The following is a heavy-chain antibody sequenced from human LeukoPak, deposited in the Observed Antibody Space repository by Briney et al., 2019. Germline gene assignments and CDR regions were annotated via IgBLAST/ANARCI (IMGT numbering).Heavy chain of an antibody. D-gene: IGHD2-2*03. CDR1: GYTFTSYA. CDR3: ASGGDSLDIVVPLGMDV. J-gene: IGHJ6*02. CDR2: INAGNGNT. V-gene: IGHV1-3*01. Sequence: GASVKVSCKASGYTFTSYAMHWVRQAPGQRLEWMGWINAGNGNTKYSQKFQGRVTITRDTSASTAYMELSSLRSEDTAVYYCASGGDSLDIVVPLGMDVWGQGATVTVSS.